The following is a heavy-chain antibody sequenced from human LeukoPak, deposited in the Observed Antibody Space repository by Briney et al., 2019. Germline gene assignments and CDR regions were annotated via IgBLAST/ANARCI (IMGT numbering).Heavy chain of an antibody. D-gene: IGHD3-22*01. CDR1: GYTFTSYG. Sequence: GASVKVSCKASGYTFTSYGISWVRQAPGQGLEWMGWISAYNGNTNYAQKLQGRVTMTTDTSTSTAYMELRNLRSDGTAVYYCARDGVLWYYYDSSGYYTKYYFDYWGQGTLVTVSS. CDR3: ARDGVLWYYYDSSGYYTKYYFDY. J-gene: IGHJ4*02. V-gene: IGHV1-18*01. CDR2: ISAYNGNT.